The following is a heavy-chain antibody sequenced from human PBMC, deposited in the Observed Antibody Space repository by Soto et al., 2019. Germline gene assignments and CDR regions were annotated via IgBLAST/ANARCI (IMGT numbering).Heavy chain of an antibody. J-gene: IGHJ3*02. Sequence: PSETLSLTCTVSGGSISSYYWSWIRQPPGKGLEWIGYIYYSGSTNYNPSLKSRVTISVDTSKNQFSLKLSSVTAADTAVYYCARHKGTENYYDSIRGAFDIWGQGTTVTVSS. D-gene: IGHD3-22*01. CDR1: GGSISSYY. CDR3: ARHKGTENYYDSIRGAFDI. V-gene: IGHV4-59*08. CDR2: IYYSGST.